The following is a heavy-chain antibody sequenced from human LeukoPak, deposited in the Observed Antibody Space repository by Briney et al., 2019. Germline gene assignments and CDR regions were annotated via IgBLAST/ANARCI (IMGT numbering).Heavy chain of an antibody. J-gene: IGHJ4*02. D-gene: IGHD6-13*01. Sequence: GESLKISCKGSGYRFTSYWIGWVRQMPGKGLEWMGIIYPGDSDTRYSPSFQGQVIISADKSISTAYLQWSSLKASDTAMYYCARQEAAAGIIGDYWGQGTLVTVSS. CDR2: IYPGDSDT. V-gene: IGHV5-51*01. CDR1: GYRFTSYW. CDR3: ARQEAAAGIIGDY.